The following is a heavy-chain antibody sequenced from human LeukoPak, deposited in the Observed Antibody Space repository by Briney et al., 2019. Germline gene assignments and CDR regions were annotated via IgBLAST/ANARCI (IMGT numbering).Heavy chain of an antibody. CDR1: GGSLSSGDYY. CDR2: IYYSGST. CDR3: ARELVDCSSTSCPRYYYYYMDV. Sequence: SQTLSLTCTVSGGSLSSGDYYWSWIRQPPGKGLEWIGYIYYSGSTYYDPSLKSRVTISVDTSKNQFSLKLSSVTAADTAVYYCARELVDCSSTSCPRYYYYYMDVWGKGTTVTVSS. V-gene: IGHV4-30-4*08. D-gene: IGHD2-2*01. J-gene: IGHJ6*03.